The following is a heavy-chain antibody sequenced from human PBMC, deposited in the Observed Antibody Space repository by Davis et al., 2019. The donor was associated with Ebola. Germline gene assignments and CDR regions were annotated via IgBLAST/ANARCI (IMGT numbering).Heavy chain of an antibody. Sequence: GESLKISCAASGFTFSSYGMHWVRQAPGKGLEWVAVISYDGSNKYYADSVKGRFTISRDNSKNSLYLQMNSLRDEDTAVYYCARLVVTYYYGMDVWGQGTTVTVSS. V-gene: IGHV3-30*03. J-gene: IGHJ6*02. D-gene: IGHD2-21*02. CDR2: ISYDGSNK. CDR1: GFTFSSYG. CDR3: ARLVVTYYYGMDV.